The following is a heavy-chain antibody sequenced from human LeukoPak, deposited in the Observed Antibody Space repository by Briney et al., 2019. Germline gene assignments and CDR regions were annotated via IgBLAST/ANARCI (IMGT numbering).Heavy chain of an antibody. V-gene: IGHV3-23*01. CDR3: ARRAYSYDFDY. D-gene: IGHD5-18*01. CDR2: ISGSGGYT. J-gene: IGHJ4*02. CDR1: GFTFTNYA. Sequence: GGSLRLSCAASGFTFTNYAMTWVRQAPGKGLEWVSAISGSGGYTYYADSVKGRFTISRDNFKNTLYLQMNSQRAEDTAVYYCARRAYSYDFDYWGQGTLVTVSS.